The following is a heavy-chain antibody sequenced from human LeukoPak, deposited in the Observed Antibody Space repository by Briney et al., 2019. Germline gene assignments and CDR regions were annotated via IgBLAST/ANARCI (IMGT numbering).Heavy chain of an antibody. CDR2: INHSGTT. CDR1: GGSFSGYY. V-gene: IGHV4-34*01. D-gene: IGHD1-26*01. Sequence: SETLSLTCAVYGGSFSGYYWSWIRQPPGKGLEWIGEINHSGTTNYNSSLKSRVTVSVDASKNQFSLKLSFVTAADKAVYYCARRYSGSYGLYSHHSMDVWGKGTTVTISS. CDR3: ARRYSGSYGLYSHHSMDV. J-gene: IGHJ6*03.